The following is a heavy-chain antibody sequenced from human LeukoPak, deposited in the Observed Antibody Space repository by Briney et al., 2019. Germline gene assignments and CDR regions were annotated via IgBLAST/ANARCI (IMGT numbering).Heavy chain of an antibody. V-gene: IGHV1-24*01. D-gene: IGHD3-22*01. J-gene: IGHJ4*02. CDR2: FDPEDGET. CDR3: ATPAELVVVNAFDY. CDR1: GYTLTELS. Sequence: ASVKVSCKVSGYTLTELSMHSVRQAPGKGLEWVGGFDPEDGETIYAQKFQGRVTMTEDTSTDTAYMELSSLRSEDTAVYYCATPAELVVVNAFDYWGQGTLVTVSS.